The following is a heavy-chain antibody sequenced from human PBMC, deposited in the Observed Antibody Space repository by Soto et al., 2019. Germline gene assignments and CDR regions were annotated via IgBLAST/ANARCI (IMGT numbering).Heavy chain of an antibody. V-gene: IGHV1-3*01. CDR2: INAGNGNT. Sequence: ASVKVSCKASGSTFTSYAMHWVRQAPGQRLEWMGWINAGNGNTKYSQKFQGRVTITRDTSASTAYMELSSLRSEDTAVYYCARAPSNYWGQGTLVTVSS. CDR1: GSTFTSYA. CDR3: ARAPSNY. J-gene: IGHJ4*02.